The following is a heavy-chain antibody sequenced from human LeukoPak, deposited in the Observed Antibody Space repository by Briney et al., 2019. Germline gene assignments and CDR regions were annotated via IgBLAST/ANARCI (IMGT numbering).Heavy chain of an antibody. J-gene: IGHJ4*02. Sequence: EGSLRLSCAASGFPFTFAMSWVRQAPGKGVELVSTISGSGGDTYYADSVRGRSTISRDNSKNMLYLQMNSLRAEDTAVNYCANQSTARPLGEGGQGTLVTVSS. D-gene: IGHD6-6*01. CDR3: ANQSTARPLGE. CDR1: GFPFTFA. V-gene: IGHV3-23*01. CDR2: ISGSGGDT.